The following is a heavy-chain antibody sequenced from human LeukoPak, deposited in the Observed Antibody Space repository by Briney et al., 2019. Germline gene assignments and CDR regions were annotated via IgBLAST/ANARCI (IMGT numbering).Heavy chain of an antibody. J-gene: IGHJ4*02. D-gene: IGHD5-18*01. CDR2: INPSGGST. V-gene: IGHV1-46*01. Sequence: ASVKVSCKASGYTFTSYYMHWVRQAPGQGLEWMGIINPSGGSTSYAQKFQGRVTMTEDTSTDTAYMELSSLRSEDTAVYYCATGSYGSGDYFDYWGQGTLVTVSS. CDR1: GYTFTSYY. CDR3: ATGSYGSGDYFDY.